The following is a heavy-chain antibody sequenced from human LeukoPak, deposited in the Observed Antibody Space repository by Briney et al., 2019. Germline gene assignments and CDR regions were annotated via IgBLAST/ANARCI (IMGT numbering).Heavy chain of an antibody. CDR2: INPSGGST. CDR1: GYTFTSYY. D-gene: IGHD6-6*01. CDR3: ARGHGGYSSSSRFGSYYFDY. Sequence: GASVKVSCKASGYTFTSYYMHWVRQAPGQGLEWMGIINPSGGSTSYAQKFQGRVTMTRDMSTSTVYMEPSSLRSEDTAVYYCARGHGGYSSSSRFGSYYFDYWGQGTRVTVSS. V-gene: IGHV1-46*01. J-gene: IGHJ4*02.